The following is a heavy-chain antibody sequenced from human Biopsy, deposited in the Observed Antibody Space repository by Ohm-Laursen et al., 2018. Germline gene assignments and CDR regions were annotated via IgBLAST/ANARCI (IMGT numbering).Heavy chain of an antibody. Sequence: SLRLSCTASGFTFSSHAMHWVRQAPGKGLEWVAVISYDGSGEYYADSLQGRFIISRDNPKNTVDLQMNSLRAEDTAVYFCARDGKRWDYSTYFSWHFDLWGRGTLVTVSS. CDR3: ARDGKRWDYSTYFSWHFDL. J-gene: IGHJ2*01. D-gene: IGHD4-11*01. V-gene: IGHV3-30*03. CDR2: ISYDGSGE. CDR1: GFTFSSHA.